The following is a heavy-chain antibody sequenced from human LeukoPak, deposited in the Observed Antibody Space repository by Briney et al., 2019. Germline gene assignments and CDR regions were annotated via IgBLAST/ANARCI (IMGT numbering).Heavy chain of an antibody. CDR1: SGSISSGSYY. CDR3: ARDPVAAFDY. D-gene: IGHD6-19*01. V-gene: IGHV4-61*02. Sequence: SETLSLTCTVSSGSISSGSYYWSWIRQPAGKGLEWIGRIYTSGSTNYNPSLKSRVTISVDTSKNQFSLKLSSVTAADTAVYYCARDPVAAFDYWGQGTLVTVSS. J-gene: IGHJ4*02. CDR2: IYTSGST.